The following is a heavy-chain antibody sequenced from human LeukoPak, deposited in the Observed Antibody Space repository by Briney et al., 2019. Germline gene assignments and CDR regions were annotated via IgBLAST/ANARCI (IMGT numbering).Heavy chain of an antibody. Sequence: GGSLRLSCAASGFTFSSYGMHWVRQAPGKGLEWVAFIRYDGSNKYYADSVKGRFTISRDNSKNTLYLQMNSLRAEDTAVYYCARDAYDSSGYYFDYWGQGTLVTVSS. J-gene: IGHJ4*02. CDR2: IRYDGSNK. CDR1: GFTFSSYG. V-gene: IGHV3-30*02. D-gene: IGHD3-22*01. CDR3: ARDAYDSSGYYFDY.